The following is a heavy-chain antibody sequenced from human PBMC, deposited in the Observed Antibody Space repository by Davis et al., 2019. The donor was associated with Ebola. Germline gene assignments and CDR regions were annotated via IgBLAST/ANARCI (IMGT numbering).Heavy chain of an antibody. CDR1: GFIVSSNY. CDR3: ARVHSSSWPYYYYAVDV. D-gene: IGHD6-13*01. CDR2: IYSAGNT. J-gene: IGHJ6*02. V-gene: IGHV3-53*01. Sequence: GGSLRLSCAASGFIVSSNYMTWVRQAPGKGLEWVSFIYSAGNTFYTDSVEGRFTISRYNSKNTLYLQMNRLRTEDTAVYYCARVHSSSWPYYYYAVDVWGQGTTVTVSS.